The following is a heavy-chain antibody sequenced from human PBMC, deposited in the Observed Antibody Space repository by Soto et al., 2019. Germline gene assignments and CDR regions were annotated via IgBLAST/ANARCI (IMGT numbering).Heavy chain of an antibody. V-gene: IGHV4-39*02. CDR1: GGSISSSSYY. Sequence: QLQLQESGPGLVKPSETLSLTCTVSGGSISSSSYYWGWIRQPPGKGLEWIGSIYYRGNTYYNPSTKSRVTRSVDTSKNQFSLKLSSVTAADTAVYYCAREGGGYCSGGSCQVDYWGQGTLVTVSS. CDR3: AREGGGYCSGGSCQVDY. CDR2: IYYRGNT. D-gene: IGHD2-15*01. J-gene: IGHJ4*02.